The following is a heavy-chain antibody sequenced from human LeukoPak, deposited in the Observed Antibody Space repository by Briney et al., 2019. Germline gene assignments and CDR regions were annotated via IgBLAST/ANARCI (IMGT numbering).Heavy chain of an antibody. Sequence: GASVKVSCKASGYTFTSYGISWVRRAPGQGLEWMGWISAYNGNTNYAQKLQGRVTMTTDTSTSTAYMELRSLRSDDTAVYYCARASGYSGYVGPFDYWGQGTLVTVSS. CDR3: ARASGYSGYVGPFDY. V-gene: IGHV1-18*01. J-gene: IGHJ4*02. CDR1: GYTFTSYG. CDR2: ISAYNGNT. D-gene: IGHD5-12*01.